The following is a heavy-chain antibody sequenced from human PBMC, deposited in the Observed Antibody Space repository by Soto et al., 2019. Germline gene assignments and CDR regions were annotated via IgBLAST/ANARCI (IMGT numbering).Heavy chain of an antibody. D-gene: IGHD3-16*01. CDR1: GGSFSGYY. J-gene: IGHJ6*03. CDR3: ARGRGGNYYYYMDV. CDR2: INHSGST. V-gene: IGHV4-34*01. Sequence: SETLSLTCAVYGGSFSGYYWSWIRQPPGKGLEWIGEINHSGSTNYNPSLRSRVTISVDTSKNQFSLKLSSVTAADTAVYYCARGRGGNYYYYMDVWGKGTTVTVSS.